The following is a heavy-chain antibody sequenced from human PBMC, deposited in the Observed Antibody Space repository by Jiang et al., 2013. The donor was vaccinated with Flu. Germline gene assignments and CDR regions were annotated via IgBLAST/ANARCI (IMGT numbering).Heavy chain of an antibody. CDR2: MNPNSGNT. V-gene: IGHV1-8*01. CDR1: GYTFTSYD. J-gene: IGHJ5*02. Sequence: KVSCKASGYTFTSYDINWVRQATGQGLGWMGWMNPNSGNTGYAQKFQGRVTMTRNTSISTAYMGLSSLRSEDTAVYYCARGITMVRGNWFDPWGQGTLVTVSS. CDR3: ARGITMVRGNWFDP. D-gene: IGHD3-10*01.